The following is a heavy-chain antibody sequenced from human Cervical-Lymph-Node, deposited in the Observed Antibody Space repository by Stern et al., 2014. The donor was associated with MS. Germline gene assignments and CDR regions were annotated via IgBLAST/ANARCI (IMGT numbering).Heavy chain of an antibody. CDR3: ARAGYISSIDY. CDR2: IYYSGSS. V-gene: IGHV4-59*01. Sequence: QVQLQESGPGLVKLSETLSLTCTVSGGSISSYYWSWIRQPPGKGLEWIGYIYYSGSSNYNPSLKSRVTISVDTSKNQFSLKLSSVTAADTAVYYCARAGYISSIDYWGQGTLVTVSS. J-gene: IGHJ4*02. D-gene: IGHD6-13*01. CDR1: GGSISSYY.